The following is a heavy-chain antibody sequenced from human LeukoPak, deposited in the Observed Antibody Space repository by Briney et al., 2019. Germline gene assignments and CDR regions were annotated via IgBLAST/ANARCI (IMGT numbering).Heavy chain of an antibody. CDR1: GFTFSDYY. CDR2: ISSSGDTI. J-gene: IGHJ4*02. V-gene: IGHV3-11*01. D-gene: IGHD4-23*01. CDR3: ARVPKTTVVTSYFDY. Sequence: GGSLRLSCATPGFTFSDYYMSWIRQAPGKGLEWVSYISSSGDTICYADSVKGRFTISRDSAKNSLYLQMNSLRAEDTALYYCARVPKTTVVTSYFDYWGQGTLVTVSS.